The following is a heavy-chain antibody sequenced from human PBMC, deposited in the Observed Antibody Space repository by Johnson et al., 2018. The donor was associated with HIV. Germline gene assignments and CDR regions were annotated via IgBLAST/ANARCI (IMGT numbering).Heavy chain of an antibody. Sequence: VQLVESGGGLVKPGGSLRLSCAASGFTFDDYGMSWVRQAPGKGLEWVSGINWNGGRTGYADSVKGRFTISRDNAKNPQYLQMNSLRAEDTAINYCARDPGYSAFDIWGQGTVVTVSS. CDR1: GFTFDDYG. J-gene: IGHJ3*02. D-gene: IGHD1-1*01. CDR2: INWNGGRT. V-gene: IGHV3-20*04. CDR3: ARDPGYSAFDI.